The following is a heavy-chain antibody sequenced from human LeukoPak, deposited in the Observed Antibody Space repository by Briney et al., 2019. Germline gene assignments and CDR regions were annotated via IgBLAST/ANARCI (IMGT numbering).Heavy chain of an antibody. V-gene: IGHV1-46*01. CDR3: AREDVVIVDAVRYYYYGMDV. CDR1: GYNFISYY. D-gene: IGHD2/OR15-2a*01. J-gene: IGHJ6*02. CDR2: INPSGGST. Sequence: ASVKVSCKASGYNFISYYMHWVRQAPGQGLEWMGIINPSGGSTSYAQKFQDRVTMTRDTPTSTVYMELSSLKSEDTAVYYCAREDVVIVDAVRYYYYGMDVWGQGTTVTVSS.